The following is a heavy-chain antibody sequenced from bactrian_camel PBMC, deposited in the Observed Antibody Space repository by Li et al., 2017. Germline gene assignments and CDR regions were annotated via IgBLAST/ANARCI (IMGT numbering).Heavy chain of an antibody. J-gene: IGHJ4*01. V-gene: IGHV3S40*01. Sequence: VQLVESGGGLVQPGGFLRLSCVYSNDAFNDAYINWVRQAPGKGLQWVSTISGSGGGTYYADAVKGRFTISRDNAANTVYLQMNSLKSEDAALYYCASDGGSRWGQGTQVTVS. CDR3: ASDGGSR. CDR2: ISGSGGGT. CDR1: NDAFNDAY. D-gene: IGHD6*01.